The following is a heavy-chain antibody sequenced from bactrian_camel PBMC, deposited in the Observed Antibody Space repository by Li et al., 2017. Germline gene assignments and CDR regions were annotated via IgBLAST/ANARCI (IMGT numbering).Heavy chain of an antibody. V-gene: IGHV3S55*01. J-gene: IGHJ4*01. CDR2: IDAENTA. D-gene: IGHD1*01. Sequence: HVQLVESGGGSVNAGGSLRLSCATSGFTFSLWSIAWFRQAPGKEREGVTTIDAENTATYGKSVKGRFTISKDNAKNTLYLQMNSLNADDSATYYCAAAFQPSDECLLIESRYQNWGQGTQVTVS. CDR1: GFTFSLWS. CDR3: AAAFQPSDECLLIESRYQN.